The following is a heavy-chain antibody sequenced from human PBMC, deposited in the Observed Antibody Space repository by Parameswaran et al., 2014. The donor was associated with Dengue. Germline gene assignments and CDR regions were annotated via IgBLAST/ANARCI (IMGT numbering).Heavy chain of an antibody. V-gene: IGHV2-5*02. J-gene: IGHJ4*02. Sequence: WIRQPPGRALEWLALIYWDDDKRYSPSLKSRLTITKDTSKNQVVLTMTNMDPVDTATYYCAVERTISCFDYWGQGTLVTVSS. CDR3: AVERTISCFDY. D-gene: IGHD3-3*01. CDR2: IYWDDDK.